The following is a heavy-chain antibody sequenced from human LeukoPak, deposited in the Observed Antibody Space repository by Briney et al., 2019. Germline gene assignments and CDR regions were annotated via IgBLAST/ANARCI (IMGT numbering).Heavy chain of an antibody. D-gene: IGHD1-7*01. CDR3: ALRGDITGTSLPQSIDY. V-gene: IGHV3-66*02. J-gene: IGHJ4*02. CDR1: GFIVSSNY. Sequence: GSLLLSCAASGFIVSSNYIYWVRPAPGKGLEWVSVIYSGGNTYYADSVKGRFTISRDTSKNMLYLQMNSLRPEDTAVYHCALRGDITGTSLPQSIDYWGQGTLVTVSS. CDR2: IYSGGNT.